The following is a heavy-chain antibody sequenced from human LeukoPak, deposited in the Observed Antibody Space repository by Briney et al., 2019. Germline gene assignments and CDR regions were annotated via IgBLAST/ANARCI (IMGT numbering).Heavy chain of an antibody. CDR1: GNSFGDYY. Sequence: SETLSLTCTVSGNSFGDYYWSWIRQPAGKGLEWIGRIYTSGSTTYNPSLKSRVTISLDTSRNQFSLNLDSVTAADTAVYYCAKSNGYGLVDIWGQGTMVTVSS. CDR2: IYTSGST. J-gene: IGHJ3*02. D-gene: IGHD3-10*01. V-gene: IGHV4-4*07. CDR3: AKSNGYGLVDI.